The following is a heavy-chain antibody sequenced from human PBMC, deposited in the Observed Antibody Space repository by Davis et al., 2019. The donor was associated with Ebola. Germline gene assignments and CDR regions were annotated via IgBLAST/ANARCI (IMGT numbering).Heavy chain of an antibody. CDR2: INEDGIIK. J-gene: IGHJ4*02. Sequence: GESLMISCAASGYSFSSNWMHWVRQAPEKGLVWVSRINEDGIIKTYAYSVKGRFTISRDNAKNTLYLQMSSLRVEDTAVYYCGRGGLEPVDFWGQGTLVTVSS. D-gene: IGHD1-1*01. CDR1: GYSFSSNW. V-gene: IGHV3-74*01. CDR3: GRGGLEPVDF.